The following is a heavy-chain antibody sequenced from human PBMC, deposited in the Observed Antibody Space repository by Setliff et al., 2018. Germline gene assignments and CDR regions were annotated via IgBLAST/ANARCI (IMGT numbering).Heavy chain of an antibody. CDR2: ISSNGDRT. CDR3: ATWNGRSSDY. V-gene: IGHV3-64*02. Sequence: PGGSLRLSCAASGLTFGTTSMHWVRQAPGKGLEYVSAISSNGDRTYYGDSVKGRFTISRDNYKNTLNLQMGSLRAEDMAIYYCATWNGRSSDYWGQGTLVTVSS. CDR1: GLTFGTTS. D-gene: IGHD1-26*01. J-gene: IGHJ4*02.